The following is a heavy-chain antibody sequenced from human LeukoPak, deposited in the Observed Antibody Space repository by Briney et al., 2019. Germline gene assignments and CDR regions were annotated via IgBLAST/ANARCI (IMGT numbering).Heavy chain of an antibody. CDR2: MYYSGST. CDR1: GGSISSNNYY. J-gene: IGHJ4*02. CDR3: STYYYGSGSYPFDY. Sequence: SQTLSLTCAVSGGSISSNNYYWGWIRQPPGKGLEWIGSMYYSGSTNYNPSLKSRVTISVDTSKNQFSLKLSSVTAADTAVYYCSTYYYGSGSYPFDYWGQGTLVTVSS. V-gene: IGHV4-39*07. D-gene: IGHD3-10*01.